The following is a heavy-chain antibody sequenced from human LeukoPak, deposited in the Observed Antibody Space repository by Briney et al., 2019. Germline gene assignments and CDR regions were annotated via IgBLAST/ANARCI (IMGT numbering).Heavy chain of an antibody. D-gene: IGHD1-1*01. CDR3: AGRTTLSYYYYYYMDV. CDR1: GFTFSSYR. CDR2: TSYDGSTK. V-gene: IGHV3-30*03. J-gene: IGHJ6*03. Sequence: GGSLRLSCAASGFTFSSYRMHWVRQAPGKGLEWVAFTSYDGSTKYNADSVKGRFTISRDNSKNTLYLQMNSLRADDTAVYYCAGRTTLSYYYYYYMDVWGKGTTVTISS.